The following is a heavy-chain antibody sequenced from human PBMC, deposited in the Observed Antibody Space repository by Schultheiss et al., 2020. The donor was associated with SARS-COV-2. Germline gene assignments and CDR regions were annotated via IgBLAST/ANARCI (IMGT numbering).Heavy chain of an antibody. V-gene: IGHV3-33*01. CDR2: IWYDGSNK. Sequence: GGSLRLSCAASGFTFSSYGMHWVRQAPGKGLEWVAVIWYDGSNKYYADSVKGRFTISRDNAKNSLYLQMNSLRAEDTAVYYCARLTELRGFDVWGQGTMVTVSS. D-gene: IGHD1-7*01. CDR3: ARLTELRGFDV. CDR1: GFTFSSYG. J-gene: IGHJ3*01.